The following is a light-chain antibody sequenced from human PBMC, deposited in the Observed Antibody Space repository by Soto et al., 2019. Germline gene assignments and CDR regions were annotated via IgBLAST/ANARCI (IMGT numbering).Light chain of an antibody. Sequence: DIVMTPSPDSLAVSLGERATINCKSSQSVLYSSNNKNYLAWYQQRPGQPPKLLIYWASTRESGVPDLFSGSGSGTDFTLTITSLQAEDVAVYYCQQYESTPPTFGQGTKLEIK. V-gene: IGKV4-1*01. CDR1: QSVLYSSNNKNY. CDR3: QQYESTPPT. CDR2: WAS. J-gene: IGKJ2*01.